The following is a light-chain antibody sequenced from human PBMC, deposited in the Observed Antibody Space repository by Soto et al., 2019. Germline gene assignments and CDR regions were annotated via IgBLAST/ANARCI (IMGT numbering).Light chain of an antibody. V-gene: IGKV3-20*01. Sequence: EIELTRARGTMCLSPGERATLSCRSSESVTSNYLAWYQQKPGQAPRLLIFGASIRDTGIPDRFSGRGSGTVFTLTISRLEPEDFAVYYCQQYGSSPGTFGPGTKVDIK. CDR1: ESVTSNY. CDR3: QQYGSSPGT. CDR2: GAS. J-gene: IGKJ1*01.